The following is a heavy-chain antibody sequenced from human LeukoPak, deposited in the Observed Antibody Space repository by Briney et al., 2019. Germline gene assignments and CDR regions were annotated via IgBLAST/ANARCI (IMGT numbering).Heavy chain of an antibody. V-gene: IGHV3-74*03. D-gene: IGHD1-1*01. J-gene: IGHJ4*01. CDR3: IREVQVRASASLGL. CDR2: MNSAGTTI. CDR1: GFTISGFW. Sequence: GGSLTLSCPASGFTISGFWMHWVRQVPGAGLVWVARMNSAGTTIKYADSVKGRFTISRDNVRNTLHLQMNNLSLEDTAVYFCIREVQVRASASLGLWGRGTLVTVS.